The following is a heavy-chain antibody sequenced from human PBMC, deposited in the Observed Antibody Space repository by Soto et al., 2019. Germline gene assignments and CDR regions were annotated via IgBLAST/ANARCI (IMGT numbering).Heavy chain of an antibody. J-gene: IGHJ3*01. Sequence: GGSLRLSCAASGFTVSSNYMSWVRQAPGKGLEWVSILYSSGTTYYADSVEGRLTISRDNSKNTLFLQMNSLRVDDTAVYYCAGARDIRVVRDAFDVWGLGTMVTVSS. CDR3: AGARDIRVVRDAFDV. D-gene: IGHD2-21*01. CDR1: GFTVSSNY. V-gene: IGHV3-53*01. CDR2: LYSSGTT.